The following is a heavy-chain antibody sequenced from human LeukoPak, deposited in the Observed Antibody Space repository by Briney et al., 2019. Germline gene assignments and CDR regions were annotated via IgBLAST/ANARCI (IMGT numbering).Heavy chain of an antibody. J-gene: IGHJ2*01. V-gene: IGHV4-59*01. CDR3: ARLNPIAVGGTWYFDL. Sequence: TETLSLTCTVSGGSISSYYWRWIRQPPGKGLEWIGYIYYSGSTNYNPSLKSRVTISVDTSKNQFSLKLSSVTAADTAVYYCARLNPIAVGGTWYFDLWGRGTLVTVSS. CDR2: IYYSGST. D-gene: IGHD6-19*01. CDR1: GGSISSYY.